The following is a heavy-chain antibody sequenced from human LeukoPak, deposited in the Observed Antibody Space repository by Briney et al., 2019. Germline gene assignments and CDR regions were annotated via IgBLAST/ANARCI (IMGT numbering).Heavy chain of an antibody. J-gene: IGHJ4*02. D-gene: IGHD3-3*01. CDR3: AREVPIYGISDY. CDR2: ISYTGET. V-gene: IGHV4-39*07. Sequence: SETLSLTCTVSGDSISSNSYSWGWIPQPPEKGLEWLGHISYTGETYYSPSLKIRVTLSVDTSKNEFSLNLISVTAADTAVYYCAREVPIYGISDYWGQGTLVTVSS. CDR1: GDSISSNSYS.